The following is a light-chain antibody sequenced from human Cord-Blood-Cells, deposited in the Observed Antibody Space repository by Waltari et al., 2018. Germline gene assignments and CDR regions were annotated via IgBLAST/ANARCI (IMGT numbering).Light chain of an antibody. Sequence: SYELTQPPSVSVSPGQTARITCSGDALPKHYAYWYQQKPGQAPVLVIYKDSERPSGIPERFSGSSSGTTVTLTISGVQAEGEADYYCQSADSSGVVFGGGTKLTVL. V-gene: IGLV3-25*03. CDR2: KDS. CDR3: QSADSSGVV. CDR1: ALPKHY. J-gene: IGLJ2*01.